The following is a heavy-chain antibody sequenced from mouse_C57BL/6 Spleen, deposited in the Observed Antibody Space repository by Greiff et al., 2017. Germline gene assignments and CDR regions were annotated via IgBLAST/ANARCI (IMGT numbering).Heavy chain of an antibody. Sequence: QVQLQQPGAELVKPGASVKLSCKASGYTFTSYWMHWVKQRPGRGLEWIGGLDPNSGGTKYNEKFKSKATLTVDKPSSTAYMQLSSLTSEDSAVYYCARTGIYYDYDAWFAYWGQGTLVTVSA. V-gene: IGHV1-72*01. CDR3: ARTGIYYDYDAWFAY. D-gene: IGHD2-4*01. J-gene: IGHJ3*01. CDR2: LDPNSGGT. CDR1: GYTFTSYW.